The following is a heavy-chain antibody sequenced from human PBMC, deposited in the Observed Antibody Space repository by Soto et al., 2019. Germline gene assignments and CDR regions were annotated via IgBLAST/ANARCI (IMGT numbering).Heavy chain of an antibody. CDR3: VKYSVAAEHSSYSTDG. D-gene: IGHD1-26*01. CDR2: ISRRGGLT. J-gene: IGHJ6*03. CDR1: GFTFTTYA. Sequence: GGSLRLSCAASGFTFTTYAMSWVRQAPGKGLEWVSLISRRGGLTLYADSVKGRFTISRDNSKNTLYLQMNSLRAEDTAVYYCVKYSVAAEHSSYSTDGWGKGPTVTLSS. V-gene: IGHV3-23*01.